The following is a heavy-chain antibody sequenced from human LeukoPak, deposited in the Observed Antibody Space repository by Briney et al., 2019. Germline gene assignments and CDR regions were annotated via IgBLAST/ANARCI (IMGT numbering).Heavy chain of an antibody. CDR2: IYYSGST. Sequence: GSLRLSCAASGFTFSSHAMSWIRQPPGKGLEWIGGIYYSGSTYYNPSLKSRVTISVDTSKNRFSLKLSSVTAADTAVYYCARHYYYDSSGSLTDFDYWGQGTLVTVSS. J-gene: IGHJ4*02. D-gene: IGHD3-22*01. V-gene: IGHV4-39*01. CDR1: GFTFSSHA. CDR3: ARHYYYDSSGSLTDFDY.